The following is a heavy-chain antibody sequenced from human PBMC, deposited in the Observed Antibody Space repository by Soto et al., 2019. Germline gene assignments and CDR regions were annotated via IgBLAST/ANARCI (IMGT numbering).Heavy chain of an antibody. CDR3: ARDAFALQLWSPFDY. CDR2: VIPIFGTP. J-gene: IGHJ4*02. V-gene: IGHV1-69*06. CDR1: GGTFNNYT. Sequence: SVKVSCKASGGTFNNYTINWVRQAPGQGLEWMGGVIPIFGTPNYAQKFQVRVTITADISTSTIYMELGSLRSEDTAVYYCARDAFALQLWSPFDYWGQGTVVTAPQ. D-gene: IGHD5-18*01.